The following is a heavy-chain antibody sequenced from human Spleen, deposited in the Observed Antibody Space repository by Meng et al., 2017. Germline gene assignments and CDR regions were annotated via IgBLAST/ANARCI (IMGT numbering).Heavy chain of an antibody. V-gene: IGHV3-23*01. Sequence: GESLKISCAASGFTFTSYDMTWVRQAPGKGLEWVSGIGGSVVSTYYADSVKGRFTISRDNSKNTLYLQMNSLRAEDTAVYYCARDSGYSGYVEDWGQGTLVTVSS. CDR1: GFTFTSYD. CDR3: ARDSGYSGYVED. CDR2: IGGSVVST. D-gene: IGHD5-12*01. J-gene: IGHJ4*02.